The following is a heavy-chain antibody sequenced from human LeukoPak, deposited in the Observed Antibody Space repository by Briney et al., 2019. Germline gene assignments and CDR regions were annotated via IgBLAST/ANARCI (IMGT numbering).Heavy chain of an antibody. CDR1: GYTFTSYG. Sequence: ASVKVSCKASGYTFTSYGISWVRQAPGQGLEWMEWISAYNGNTNYAQKLQGRVTMTTDTSTSTAYMELRSMRSDDTAVYYCARDGRRXLRLLNAFDIXGQGXMVTVS. CDR2: ISAYNGNT. D-gene: IGHD5-12*01. CDR3: ARDGRRXLRLLNAFDI. J-gene: IGHJ3*02. V-gene: IGHV1-18*01.